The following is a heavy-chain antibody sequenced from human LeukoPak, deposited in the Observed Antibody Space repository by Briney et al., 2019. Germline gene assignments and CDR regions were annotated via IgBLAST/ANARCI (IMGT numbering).Heavy chain of an antibody. CDR2: ISSSSSYI. CDR1: GFTFSSYS. Sequence: GGSLRLSCTASGFTFSSYSMNWVRQAPGKGLEWVSSISSSSSYIYYADSVKGRFTISRDNAKNSLYLQMNSLRAEDTAVYYCAREEDIVVVPAALRHWGQGTLVTVSS. CDR3: AREEDIVVVPAALRH. J-gene: IGHJ1*01. V-gene: IGHV3-21*01. D-gene: IGHD2-2*01.